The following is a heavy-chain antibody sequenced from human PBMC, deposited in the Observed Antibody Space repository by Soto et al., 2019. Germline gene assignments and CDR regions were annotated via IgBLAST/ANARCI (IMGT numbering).Heavy chain of an antibody. CDR3: ARATGGYSYSS. CDR1: GGTFSSYT. D-gene: IGHD5-18*01. V-gene: IGHV1-69*02. J-gene: IGHJ5*02. Sequence: QVQLVQSGAEVKKPGSSVKVSCKASGGTFSSYTISWVRQAPGQGLEWMGRIIPILGIANYAQKFQGRVTITADKSTSTAYMELSSLRYEDTAVYYCARATGGYSYSSWGQGTLVTVSS. CDR2: IIPILGIA.